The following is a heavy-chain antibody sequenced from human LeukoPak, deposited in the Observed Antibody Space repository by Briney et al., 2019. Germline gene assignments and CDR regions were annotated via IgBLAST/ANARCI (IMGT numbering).Heavy chain of an antibody. J-gene: IGHJ4*02. CDR1: GFTFSSYG. CDR2: IRYDGSNK. D-gene: IGHD4-23*01. Sequence: GGSPRLSCAASGFTFSSYGMHWVRQAPGKGLEWVAFIRYDGSNKYYADSVKGRFTISRDNAKNSLYLQMNSLRAEDTAVYYCARDDYGGLDYWGQGTLVTVSS. V-gene: IGHV3-30*02. CDR3: ARDDYGGLDY.